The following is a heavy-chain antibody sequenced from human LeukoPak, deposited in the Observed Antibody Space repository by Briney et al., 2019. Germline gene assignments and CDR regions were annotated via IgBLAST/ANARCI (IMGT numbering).Heavy chain of an antibody. CDR2: LSGSGYNT. CDR1: GFTFSSYA. CDR3: AKDIPRYCSGGSCYGY. V-gene: IGHV3-23*01. Sequence: GGSLRLSCAASGFTFSSYALSWVRQAPGKGLEWVSSLSGSGYNTYYADSVKGRFTISRDNSKNTVYLQMNSLRAEDTAVYYCAKDIPRYCSGGSCYGYWGQGTLVTVSS. D-gene: IGHD2-15*01. J-gene: IGHJ4*02.